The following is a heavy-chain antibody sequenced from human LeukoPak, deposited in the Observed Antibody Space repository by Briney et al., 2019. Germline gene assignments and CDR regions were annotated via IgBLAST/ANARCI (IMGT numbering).Heavy chain of an antibody. CDR3: ERVLGWSGTAGWFDP. CDR2: IYYSGST. J-gene: IGHJ5*02. Sequence: PSGTLSLTCTVSGGSISSYYWSWIRQPPGKGLEWIGYIYYSGSTNYNPSLKSRVTISVDTSKNQFSLKLSSVTAADTAVYYCERVLGWSGTAGWFDPWGQGTLVTVSS. CDR1: GGSISSYY. V-gene: IGHV4-59*01. D-gene: IGHD3/OR15-3a*01.